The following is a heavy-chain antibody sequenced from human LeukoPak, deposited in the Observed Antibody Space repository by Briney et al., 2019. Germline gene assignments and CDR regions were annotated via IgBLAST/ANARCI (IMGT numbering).Heavy chain of an antibody. Sequence: GGSLRLSCAASGFTFDDYAMHWVRQAPGKGLEWVSGISWNSGSIGYADSVKGRFTISRDNAKNSLYLQMNSLRAEDTALYYCAKDMAMYDDYEYYYYGMDVWGQGTTVTVSS. D-gene: IGHD4-17*01. CDR1: GFTFDDYA. CDR2: ISWNSGSI. J-gene: IGHJ6*02. CDR3: AKDMAMYDDYEYYYYGMDV. V-gene: IGHV3-9*01.